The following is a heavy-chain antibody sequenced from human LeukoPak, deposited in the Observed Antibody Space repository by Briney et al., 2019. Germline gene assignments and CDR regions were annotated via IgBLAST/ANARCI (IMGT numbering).Heavy chain of an antibody. D-gene: IGHD5-18*01. CDR3: ARDPSRGYSYGYADY. J-gene: IGHJ4*02. Sequence: GVTLRLLCASSGHRFSTYWLNWARQPPGKGLEEVTNIMRDGSERDYVDSVQGRFTISRDNAKNSLYLQMNSLRAEDTAVYYCARDPSRGYSYGYADYWGQGSLVIVYS. V-gene: IGHV3-7*01. CDR2: IMRDGSER. CDR1: GHRFSTYW.